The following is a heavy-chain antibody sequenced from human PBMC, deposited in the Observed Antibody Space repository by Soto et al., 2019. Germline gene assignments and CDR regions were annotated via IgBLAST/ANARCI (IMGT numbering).Heavy chain of an antibody. CDR2: ISGWGDDA. Sequence: GGSLRLSCAASGLTFGNHAMTWVRRAPGRGLEWVSTISGWGDDAFYADSVKGRFTISRDNSKNTVSLQMDSLRAEDTAIFYCAKGGRFSPLDYWGQGALVTVSS. CDR1: GLTFGNHA. V-gene: IGHV3-23*01. J-gene: IGHJ4*02. CDR3: AKGGRFSPLDY. D-gene: IGHD2-15*01.